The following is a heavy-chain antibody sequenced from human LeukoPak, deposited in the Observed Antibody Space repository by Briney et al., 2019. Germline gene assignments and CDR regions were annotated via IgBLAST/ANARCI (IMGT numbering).Heavy chain of an antibody. J-gene: IGHJ4*02. CDR1: GYTFTSYY. Sequence: GASVKVSCKASGYTFTSYYVHWVRQAPGLGLEWMGIINPSGGSTSYTQKFQGRVTMTRDTSTSTVYMELSSLRSEDTAVYYCARSPIWSGYLWAFDYWGQGTLVTVSS. D-gene: IGHD3-3*01. CDR3: ARSPIWSGYLWAFDY. V-gene: IGHV1-46*01. CDR2: INPSGGST.